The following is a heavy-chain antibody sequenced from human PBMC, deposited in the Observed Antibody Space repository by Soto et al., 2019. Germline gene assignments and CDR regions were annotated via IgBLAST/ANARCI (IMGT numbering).Heavy chain of an antibody. CDR1: GFTFSSYA. J-gene: IGHJ6*02. CDR3: AKDLGVQQWVYHALDD. CDR2: VSYDGSNQ. D-gene: IGHD6-19*01. V-gene: IGHV3-30*18. Sequence: QVQVVESGGGVVQPGRSLRLSCAASGFTFSSYAMHWVRQAPGKGLEWVAVVSYDGSNQYYADSVKGRFTISRDNSKNTLYLQMSSLRAEDTALYYCAKDLGVQQWVYHALDDWGQGTAVTVSS.